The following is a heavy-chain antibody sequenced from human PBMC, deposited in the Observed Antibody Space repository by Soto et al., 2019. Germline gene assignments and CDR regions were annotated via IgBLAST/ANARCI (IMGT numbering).Heavy chain of an antibody. CDR3: ARGGPELATIGSFDY. D-gene: IGHD5-12*01. CDR2: IIPSDGST. V-gene: IGHV1-46*01. CDR1: GYTFINYY. J-gene: IGHJ4*02. Sequence: QVQVVQSGAEVKKPGASVKVSCKASGYTFINYYMHWVRQAPGQGLEWIGRIIPSDGSTHYAQRVQDRVIMSRDTSARPVYMELHSLRSKDSAVYYCARGGPELATIGSFDYWGQGTLVTVSS.